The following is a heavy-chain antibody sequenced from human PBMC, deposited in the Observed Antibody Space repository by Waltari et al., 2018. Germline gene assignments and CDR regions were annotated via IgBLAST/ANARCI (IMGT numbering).Heavy chain of an antibody. CDR1: GFTFSGSA. V-gene: IGHV3-73*02. Sequence: EVQLVESGGGLVQPGGSLKLSCAASGFTFSGSALHWVRPASGKGLEWVGRIRSKANSYATAYAASVKGRFTISRDDSKNTAYLQMNSLKTEDTAVYYCVAAPYYYYYMDVWGKGTTVTISS. CDR2: IRSKANSYAT. CDR3: VAAPYYYYYMDV. D-gene: IGHD2-15*01. J-gene: IGHJ6*03.